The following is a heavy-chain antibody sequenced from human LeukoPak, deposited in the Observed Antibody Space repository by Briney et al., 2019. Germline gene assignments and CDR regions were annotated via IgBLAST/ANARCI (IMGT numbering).Heavy chain of an antibody. J-gene: IGHJ3*02. V-gene: IGHV1-2*02. CDR1: GYTFTGYY. CDR3: AVLRIGYYNDVFDI. CDR2: INPKSGGT. D-gene: IGHD2-8*01. Sequence: PGASVKVSCKASGYTFTGYYLHWVRQAPGQGLEWMGWINPKSGGTNSAQKFQGRVTMTTDTSISTAYMEMSRLRSGDTAVYYCAVLRIGYYNDVFDIWGHGTMVTVSS.